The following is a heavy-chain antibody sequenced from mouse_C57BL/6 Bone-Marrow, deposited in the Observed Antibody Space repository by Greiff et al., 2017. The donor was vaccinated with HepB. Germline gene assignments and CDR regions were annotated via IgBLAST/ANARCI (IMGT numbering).Heavy chain of an antibody. D-gene: IGHD2-12*01. CDR3: ASLRRDWYFDV. CDR2: IYPSDSET. Sequence: VQLQRPGAELVRPGSSVKLSCKASGYTFTSYWMDWVKQRPGQGLEWIGNIYPSDSETHYNQKFKDKATLTVDKSSSTAYMQPSSLTSEDSAVYYCASLRRDWYFDVWGTGTTVTVSS. CDR1: GYTFTSYW. J-gene: IGHJ1*03. V-gene: IGHV1-61*01.